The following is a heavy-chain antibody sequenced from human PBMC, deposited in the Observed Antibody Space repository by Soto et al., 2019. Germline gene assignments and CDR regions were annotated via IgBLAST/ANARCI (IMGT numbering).Heavy chain of an antibody. J-gene: IGHJ6*02. CDR1: GFPFSQYA. CDR2: ISGSGSKT. D-gene: IGHD4-4*01. V-gene: IGHV3-23*01. Sequence: GGSLRLSCTASGFPFSQYAMIWVRQTPRKGLEWVSAISGSGSKTYFADSVKGRFTMSRDNSKNTMDMQMNSLRVDDTAVYYCAKILATVESYYYGMDVWGQGTTVTVSS. CDR3: AKILATVESYYYGMDV.